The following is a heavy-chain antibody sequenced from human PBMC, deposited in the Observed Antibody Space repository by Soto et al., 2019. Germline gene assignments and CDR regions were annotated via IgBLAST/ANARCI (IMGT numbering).Heavy chain of an antibody. CDR1: GGTFSSYA. J-gene: IGHJ5*02. D-gene: IGHD3-22*01. CDR2: IIPIFGTA. CDR3: AREAYYDSSGYPNWFDP. V-gene: IGHV1-69*13. Sequence: SVKVSCKASGGTFSSYAISWVRQAPGQGLEWMGGIIPIFGTANYAQKFQGRVTITADESTSTAYMELSSLRSEDTAVYYCAREAYYDSSGYPNWFDPWGQGTLVTVSS.